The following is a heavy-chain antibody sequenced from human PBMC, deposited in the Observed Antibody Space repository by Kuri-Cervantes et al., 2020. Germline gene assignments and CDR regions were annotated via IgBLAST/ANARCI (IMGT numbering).Heavy chain of an antibody. CDR1: GGTFSSYA. D-gene: IGHD1-26*01. CDR2: IIPIFGTA. V-gene: IGHV1-69*13. J-gene: IGHJ4*02. CDR3: ARGISGSQPGEGAYFDY. Sequence: SVKVSCKASGGTFSSYAISWVRQAPGQGLEWMGGIIPIFGTANYAQKFQGRVTITADESTSTAYMELSSLRSDDTAVYYCARGISGSQPGEGAYFDYWGQGTLVTVSS.